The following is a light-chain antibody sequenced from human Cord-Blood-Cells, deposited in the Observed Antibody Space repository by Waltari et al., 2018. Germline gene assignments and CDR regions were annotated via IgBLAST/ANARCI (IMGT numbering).Light chain of an antibody. CDR3: CSYAGSSTPVV. V-gene: IGLV2-23*02. CDR2: EVS. J-gene: IGLJ2*01. CDR1: SSDVGSYNL. Sequence: QSALTQPASVSGSPGPSITIPCTGTSSDVGSYNLVSWYQQHPGKAPKLMIYEVSKRPSGVSNRFSGSKSGNTASLTISGLQAEDEADYYCCSYAGSSTPVVFGGGTKLTVL.